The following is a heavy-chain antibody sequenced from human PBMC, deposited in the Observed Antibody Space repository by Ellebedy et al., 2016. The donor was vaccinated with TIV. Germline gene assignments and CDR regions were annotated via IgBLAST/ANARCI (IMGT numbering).Heavy chain of an antibody. J-gene: IGHJ6*02. CDR3: ARDCSSTSCPRDYYGMDV. V-gene: IGHV1-69*13. CDR2: IIPIFGTA. D-gene: IGHD2-2*01. Sequence: AASVKVSCKASGGTFSSYAISWVRQAPGQGLEWMGGIIPIFGTANYAQKFQGRVTITADESTSTAYMELSSLRSEDTAVYYCARDCSSTSCPRDYYGMDVWGQGTTVTVSS. CDR1: GGTFSSYA.